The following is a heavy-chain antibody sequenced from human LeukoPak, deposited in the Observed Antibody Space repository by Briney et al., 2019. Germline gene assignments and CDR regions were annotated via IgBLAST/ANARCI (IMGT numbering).Heavy chain of an antibody. J-gene: IGHJ4*02. V-gene: IGHV3-21*01. CDR3: ARDFYDGFALDY. CDR1: GFTFNTYS. Sequence: NPGGSLRLSCAASGFTFNTYSMNWVRQAPGKGLEWVSFIFSSSTYIYYTDSVKGRFTISRDNAKNSLYLQMNSLRAEDTAVYYCARDFYDGFALDYWGQGTLVTVSS. CDR2: IFSSSTYI. D-gene: IGHD2/OR15-2a*01.